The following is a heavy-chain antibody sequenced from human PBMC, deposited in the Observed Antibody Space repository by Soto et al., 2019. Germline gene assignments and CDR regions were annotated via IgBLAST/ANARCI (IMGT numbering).Heavy chain of an antibody. CDR1: GFTFSGSA. D-gene: IGHD3-22*01. CDR2: IRSKANSYAT. CDR3: TRPRRYYDKDGMDV. Sequence: EVQLVDSGGGLVQPGGSLKLSCAASGFTFSGSAMHWVRQASGKGLEWVGRIRSKANSYATAYAASVKGRFTISRDDSKNTAYLQMNSLKIEDTAVYYCTRPRRYYDKDGMDVWGQGTTVTVSS. V-gene: IGHV3-73*02. J-gene: IGHJ6*02.